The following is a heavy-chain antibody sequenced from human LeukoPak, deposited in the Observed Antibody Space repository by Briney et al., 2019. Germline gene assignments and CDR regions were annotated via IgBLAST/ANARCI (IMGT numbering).Heavy chain of an antibody. V-gene: IGHV4-61*02. Sequence: SETLSLTCTVSGGSISSGSYYWGWIRQPAGKGLEGIGRIYTSGSTNYNPSLKSRVTISVDTSKNQFSLKLSSVTAADTAVYYCARDSGSYLSAFDIWGQGTMVTVSS. CDR3: ARDSGSYLSAFDI. D-gene: IGHD1-26*01. CDR2: IYTSGST. CDR1: GGSISSGSYY. J-gene: IGHJ3*02.